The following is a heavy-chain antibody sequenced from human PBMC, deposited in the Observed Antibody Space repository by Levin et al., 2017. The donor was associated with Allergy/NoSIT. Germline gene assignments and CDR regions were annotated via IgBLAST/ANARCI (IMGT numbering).Heavy chain of an antibody. Sequence: GESLKISCAASGFTFSTYAMSWVRQAPGKGLEWVSAISGSAGSTYYADSVKGRFTISRDNSKNTLYLQMNSLRAEDTAVYYCAKHAGPYYYDNSGYCAYWGQGTLVTVSS. V-gene: IGHV3-23*01. CDR3: AKHAGPYYYDNSGYCAY. J-gene: IGHJ4*02. CDR2: ISGSAGST. CDR1: GFTFSTYA. D-gene: IGHD3-22*01.